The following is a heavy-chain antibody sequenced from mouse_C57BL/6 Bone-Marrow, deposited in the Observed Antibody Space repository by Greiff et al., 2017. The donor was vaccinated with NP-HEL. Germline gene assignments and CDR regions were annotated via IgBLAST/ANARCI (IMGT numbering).Heavy chain of an antibody. V-gene: IGHV1-20*01. CDR1: GYSFTGYF. CDR2: INPYNGDT. Sequence: VQLQQSGPELVKPGDSVKISCKASGYSFTGYFMNWVMQSHGKSLEWIGRINPYNGDTFYNQKFKGKATLTVDKSSSTAHMELRSLTSEDSAVYYCARDGSSPPYWYFDVWGTGTTVTVSS. J-gene: IGHJ1*03. D-gene: IGHD1-1*01. CDR3: ARDGSSPPYWYFDV.